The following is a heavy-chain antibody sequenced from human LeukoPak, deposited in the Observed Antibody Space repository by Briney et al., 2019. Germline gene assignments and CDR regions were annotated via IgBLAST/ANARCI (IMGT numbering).Heavy chain of an antibody. CDR1: GFTFSSYA. D-gene: IGHD3/OR15-3a*01. J-gene: IGHJ4*02. CDR3: ARERTGWYFDY. Sequence: PGRSLRLSCAASGFTFSSYAIHWVRQAPGKGLEWVTMISYDGNNKYYADSMKGRFTISRDNSKNTLYLQMNSLRPEDTAVYYCARERTGWYFDYWGQGALVTVSS. V-gene: IGHV3-30-3*01. CDR2: ISYDGNNK.